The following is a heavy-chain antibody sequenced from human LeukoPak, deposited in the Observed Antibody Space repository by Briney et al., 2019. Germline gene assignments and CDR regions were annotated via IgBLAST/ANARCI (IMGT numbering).Heavy chain of an antibody. CDR3: VKDGSGSYYTYYFDY. D-gene: IGHD3-10*01. V-gene: IGHV3-64D*06. CDR2: ISSNGGST. Sequence: QPGGSLRLSCSASGFTFSMYAMHWVRQAPGKGLEYVSAISSNGGSTYYAGSVKGRFTISRDNSKNKLYLQMSSLRTEDTAVYYCVKDGSGSYYTYYFDYWGQGTLVTVSS. J-gene: IGHJ4*02. CDR1: GFTFSMYA.